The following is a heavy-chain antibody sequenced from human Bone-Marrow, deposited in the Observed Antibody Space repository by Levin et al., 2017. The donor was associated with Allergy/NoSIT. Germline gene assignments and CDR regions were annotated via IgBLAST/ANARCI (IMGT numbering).Heavy chain of an antibody. V-gene: IGHV4-34*01. J-gene: IGHJ6*02. D-gene: IGHD6-13*01. Sequence: SETLSLTCAVYGGSFSGYYWSWIRQPPGKGLEWIGEINHSGSTNYNPSLKSRVTISVDTSKNQFSLKLSSVTAADTAVYYCAGSQRGRIAAAEDYYYGMDVWGQGTTVTVSS. CDR3: AGSQRGRIAAAEDYYYGMDV. CDR2: INHSGST. CDR1: GGSFSGYY.